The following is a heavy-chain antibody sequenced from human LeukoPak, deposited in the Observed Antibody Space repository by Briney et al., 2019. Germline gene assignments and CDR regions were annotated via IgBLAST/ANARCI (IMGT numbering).Heavy chain of an antibody. CDR2: INHSGST. J-gene: IGHJ4*02. D-gene: IGHD4-23*01. CDR3: ARMAHEVATRLPFDY. CDR1: GGSFSGYY. Sequence: SETLSVACAVYGGSFSGYYWSWIRQPPGKGLEWIGEINHSGSTNYNPSLKSRVTISVDTSKNQFSLKLSSVTAADTAVYYCARMAHEVATRLPFDYWGQGTLVTVSS. V-gene: IGHV4-34*01.